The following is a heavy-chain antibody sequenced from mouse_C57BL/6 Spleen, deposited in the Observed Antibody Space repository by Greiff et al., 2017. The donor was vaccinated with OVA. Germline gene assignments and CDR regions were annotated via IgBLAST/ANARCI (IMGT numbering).Heavy chain of an antibody. CDR3: ARGISSYGY. CDR2: INPNNGGT. V-gene: IGHV1-26*01. Sequence: VQLQQSGPELVKPGASVKISCKASGYTFTDYYMNWVKQSHGKSLEWIGDINPNNGGTSYNQKFKGKATLTVDKSSSTAYMELRSLTSEDSAVYYCARGISSYGYWGQGTTLTVSS. J-gene: IGHJ2*01. CDR1: GYTFTDYY. D-gene: IGHD1-1*01.